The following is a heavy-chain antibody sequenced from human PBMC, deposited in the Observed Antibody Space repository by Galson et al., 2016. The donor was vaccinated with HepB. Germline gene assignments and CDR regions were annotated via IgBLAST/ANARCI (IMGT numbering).Heavy chain of an antibody. Sequence: SLRLSCAASGFTFSRYGMLWVRQAPGKGLQWVALISYDGSRKYYADSVKGRFTIFRDNSKNTLFLQMSSLRAEDTAVYYCAKEGEAYCGTDCSLDYWGQGTLVTVSS. V-gene: IGHV3-30*18. D-gene: IGHD2-21*02. CDR2: ISYDGSRK. J-gene: IGHJ4*02. CDR3: AKEGEAYCGTDCSLDY. CDR1: GFTFSRYG.